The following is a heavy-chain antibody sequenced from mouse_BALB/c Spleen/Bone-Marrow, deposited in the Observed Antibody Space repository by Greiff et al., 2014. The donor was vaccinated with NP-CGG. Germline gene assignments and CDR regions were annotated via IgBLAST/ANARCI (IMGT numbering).Heavy chain of an antibody. V-gene: IGHV5-6-3*01. J-gene: IGHJ2*01. Sequence: EVKLMESGGGLVQPGGSLKLSCAASGFTFSNYGMSWVRQTPDKRLELVATINSSGGSTYYPDSVKGRFTISRDTAKNTLYLQMSSLKSEETAMYYCVRGNYGNYVDYFDFWGQGTTLTVSS. CDR3: VRGNYGNYVDYFDF. D-gene: IGHD2-1*01. CDR1: GFTFSNYG. CDR2: INSSGGST.